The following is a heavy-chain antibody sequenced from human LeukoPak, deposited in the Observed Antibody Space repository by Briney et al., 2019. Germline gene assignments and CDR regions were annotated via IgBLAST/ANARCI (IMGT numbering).Heavy chain of an antibody. D-gene: IGHD6-19*01. CDR1: GGSLGNYY. J-gene: IGHJ4*02. CDR3: ARITDPDYRSGWSGADY. CDR2: IYPTGHT. V-gene: IGHV4-4*07. Sequence: SETLSLTCTVSGGSLGNYYWSWIRQPAGKGLEWIGRIYPTGHTHYNPSLKSRVTMSFDTSKNQFSLKMTSLTAADTAVYYCARITDPDYRSGWSGADYWGRGTQVTVSA.